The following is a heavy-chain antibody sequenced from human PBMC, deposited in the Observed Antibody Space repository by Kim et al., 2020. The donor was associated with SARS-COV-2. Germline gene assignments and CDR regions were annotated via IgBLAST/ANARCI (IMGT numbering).Heavy chain of an antibody. D-gene: IGHD3-16*02. CDR1: GYTFTSYA. V-gene: IGHV1-3*01. CDR3: ARGVGMITFGGVIVNQFDY. CDR2: INAGNGNT. J-gene: IGHJ4*02. Sequence: ASVKVSCKASGYTFTSYAMHWVRQAPGQRLEWMGWINAGNGNTKYSQKFQGRVTITRDTSASTAYMELSSLRSEDTAVYYCARGVGMITFGGVIVNQFDYWGQGTLVTVSS.